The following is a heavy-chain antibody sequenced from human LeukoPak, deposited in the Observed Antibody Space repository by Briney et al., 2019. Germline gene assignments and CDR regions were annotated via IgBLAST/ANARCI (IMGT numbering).Heavy chain of an antibody. CDR1: GFTFSSYS. V-gene: IGHV3-21*01. J-gene: IGHJ5*02. Sequence: PGGSLRLSCAASGFTFSSYSMNWVRQAPGKGLEWVSSISSSSSYIYYADSVKGRFTISRDNSKNTLYLQMNSLRAEDTAVYYCARDYYGSGSYFGWFDPWGQGTLVTVSS. CDR2: ISSSSSYI. D-gene: IGHD3-10*01. CDR3: ARDYYGSGSYFGWFDP.